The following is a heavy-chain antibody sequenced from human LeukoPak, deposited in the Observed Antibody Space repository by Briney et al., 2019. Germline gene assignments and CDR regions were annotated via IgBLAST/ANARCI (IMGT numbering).Heavy chain of an antibody. V-gene: IGHV5-51*01. D-gene: IGHD3-3*01. CDR1: GCSFTSYW. J-gene: IGHJ4*02. CDR2: IYPGDSAT. Sequence: PGGSRQISGQGSGCSFTSYWIGWVRRLPGKGLEGMGIIYPGDSATSYSPSFQGQVTITADKSISTAYLQWSSLKASDTAMYYCARRADYDFWSGYSDYWGQGTLVTVSS. CDR3: ARRADYDFWSGYSDY.